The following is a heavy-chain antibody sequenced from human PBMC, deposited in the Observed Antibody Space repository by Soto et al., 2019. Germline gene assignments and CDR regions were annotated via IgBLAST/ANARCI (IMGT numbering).Heavy chain of an antibody. V-gene: IGHV3-7*01. CDR2: IKEDGSEK. CDR1: GFTFSFYW. CDR3: ARGRMVRGVTFYYYYDMDV. Sequence: EVQLVESGGGLVQPGGSLRLSCAASGFTFSFYWMSWVRQAPGKGLEWVANIKEDGSEKYYVDSVKGRFTISRDNAKNPLYLQMNSLRAEDTAVYYCARGRMVRGVTFYYYYDMDVWGKGTTVTVS. D-gene: IGHD3-10*01. J-gene: IGHJ6*03.